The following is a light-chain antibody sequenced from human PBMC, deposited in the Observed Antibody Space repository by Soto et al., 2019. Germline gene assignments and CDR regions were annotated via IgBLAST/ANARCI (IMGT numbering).Light chain of an antibody. Sequence: EIVLTQSPATLSLSPGERATLSCRASQSVSSSYLAWYQQKPGQAPRLLIYDASNRATGIPARFSGSGSGTEFTLTIRRLEPEDFAVYYCQQYGSSPPGTFGQGTKVDIK. V-gene: IGKV3-20*01. CDR1: QSVSSSY. CDR2: DAS. J-gene: IGKJ1*01. CDR3: QQYGSSPPGT.